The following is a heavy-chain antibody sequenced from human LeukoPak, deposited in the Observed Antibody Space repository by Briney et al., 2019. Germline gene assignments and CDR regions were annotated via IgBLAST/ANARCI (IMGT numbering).Heavy chain of an antibody. CDR1: GFTVSSNY. J-gene: IGHJ4*02. Sequence: PGGSLRLSCAASGFTVSSNYMAWVRQAPGKGLEWVSVIYSGGTIYYADSVKGRFTISRDNSKNTLYLQMNGLRAEDTAVYYCAREGSYDGSTMWYFDYWGQGTLVTVSS. CDR2: IYSGGTI. V-gene: IGHV3-53*01. CDR3: AREGSYDGSTMWYFDY. D-gene: IGHD3-22*01.